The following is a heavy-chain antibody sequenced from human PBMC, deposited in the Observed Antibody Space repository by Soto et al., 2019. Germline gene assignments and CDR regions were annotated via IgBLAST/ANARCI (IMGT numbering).Heavy chain of an antibody. Sequence: GGSLRLSCAASGFTFSSYAMSWVRQAPGKGLEWVSAISGSGGSTYYADSVKGRFTISRDNSKNTLYLQMNSLRAEDTAVYYCAKDRTGDPAPIHYFDYWGQGTLVTVSS. V-gene: IGHV3-23*01. J-gene: IGHJ4*02. CDR3: AKDRTGDPAPIHYFDY. CDR1: GFTFSSYA. D-gene: IGHD7-27*01. CDR2: ISGSGGST.